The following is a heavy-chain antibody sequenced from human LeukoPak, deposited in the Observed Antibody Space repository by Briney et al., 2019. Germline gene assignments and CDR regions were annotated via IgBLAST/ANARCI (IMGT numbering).Heavy chain of an antibody. D-gene: IGHD5-24*01. J-gene: IGHJ4*02. CDR2: INQDESAK. CDR3: AKSGYNRFDY. V-gene: IGHV3-7*03. CDR1: GFTFSRYW. Sequence: GGSLRLSCAASGFTFSRYWMSWVRQAPGKGLEWVASINQDESAKFYVDSVKGRFTISRDNSKNTLYLQMNSLRADDTAVYYCAKSGYNRFDYWGQGTLVTVSS.